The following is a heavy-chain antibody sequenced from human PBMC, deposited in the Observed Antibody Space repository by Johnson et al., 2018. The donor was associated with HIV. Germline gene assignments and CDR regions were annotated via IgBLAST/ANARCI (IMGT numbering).Heavy chain of an antibody. D-gene: IGHD3-9*01. Sequence: VQLVESGGGLVQPGGSLRLSCAASAFTVSDNYLSWVRQAPGKGLEWVSVIYTGGSTYYADSVTGRFTVSRDNSKDTLYLQMNSLRAEDTAVYYCARELPSYDILTGPGAVDIWGQGTMVTVSS. J-gene: IGHJ3*02. CDR3: ARELPSYDILTGPGAVDI. CDR1: AFTVSDNY. V-gene: IGHV3-66*01. CDR2: IYTGGST.